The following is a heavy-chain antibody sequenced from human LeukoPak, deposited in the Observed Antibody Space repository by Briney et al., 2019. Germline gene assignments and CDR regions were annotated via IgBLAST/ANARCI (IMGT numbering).Heavy chain of an antibody. V-gene: IGHV3-30*18. CDR2: ISYDGSNK. D-gene: IGHD4-17*01. CDR3: AKARGMTTVIYFDY. Sequence: GGSLRLSCAASGFTFSSYGMHWVRQAPGKGLEWVAVISYDGSNKYYADSVKGRFTISRDNSKNTLYLQMNSLRAEDTAVYYCAKARGMTTVIYFDYWGQGTLVTVSS. J-gene: IGHJ4*02. CDR1: GFTFSSYG.